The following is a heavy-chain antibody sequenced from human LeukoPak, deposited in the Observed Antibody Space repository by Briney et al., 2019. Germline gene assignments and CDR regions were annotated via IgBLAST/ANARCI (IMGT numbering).Heavy chain of an antibody. Sequence: SVKVSCKASGGTFSSYAISWVRQAPGQGLEWMGGIIPIFGTANYAQKFKGRVTITADKSTSTAYMELSSLRSEDTAVYYCARSGFGSGISFDLWGQGTLVTVSS. CDR2: IIPIFGTA. D-gene: IGHD3-10*01. CDR1: GGTFSSYA. CDR3: ARSGFGSGISFDL. J-gene: IGHJ5*02. V-gene: IGHV1-69*06.